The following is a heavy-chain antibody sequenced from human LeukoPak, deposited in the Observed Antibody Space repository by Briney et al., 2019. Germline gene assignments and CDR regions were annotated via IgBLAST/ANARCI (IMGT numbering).Heavy chain of an antibody. D-gene: IGHD3-10*01. CDR1: GGSISSGGYS. V-gene: IGHV4-30-2*01. J-gene: IGHJ4*02. CDR3: ARRPNYYGSGSYYKGLRYFDY. Sequence: SETLSLTCAVSGGSISSGGYSWSWIRQPPGKGLEWIGEINHSGSTNYNPSLKSRVTISVDTSKNQFSLKLSSVTAADTAVYYCARRPNYYGSGSYYKGLRYFDYWGQGTLVTVSS. CDR2: INHSGST.